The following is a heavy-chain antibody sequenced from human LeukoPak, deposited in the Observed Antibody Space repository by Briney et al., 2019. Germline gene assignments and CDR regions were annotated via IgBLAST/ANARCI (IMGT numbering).Heavy chain of an antibody. D-gene: IGHD6-13*01. Sequence: SQTLSLTCTVSGGSISSGSYYWSWIRQPAGKGLEWIGRIYTSGSTNYNPSLKSRVTISVDTSKNQFSLKLSSVTAADTAVYYCARAPPSRRYSSRRNWFDPWGQGTLVTVSS. J-gene: IGHJ5*02. CDR1: GGSISSGSYY. V-gene: IGHV4-61*02. CDR2: IYTSGST. CDR3: ARAPPSRRYSSRRNWFDP.